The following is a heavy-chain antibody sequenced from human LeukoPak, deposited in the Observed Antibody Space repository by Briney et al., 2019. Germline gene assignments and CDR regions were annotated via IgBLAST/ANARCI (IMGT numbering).Heavy chain of an antibody. CDR3: AAYGGRLLKN. Sequence: ASVKVSCKASGGTFTNYAISWVRQAPGQGLEWMGGIIPIFGTANYAQKFRGRVTITADKSTRTAYMELSRLRSDDTAVYYCAAYGGRLLKNWGQGTLVTVSS. V-gene: IGHV1-69*06. CDR2: IIPIFGTA. CDR1: GGTFTNYA. D-gene: IGHD4-23*01. J-gene: IGHJ4*02.